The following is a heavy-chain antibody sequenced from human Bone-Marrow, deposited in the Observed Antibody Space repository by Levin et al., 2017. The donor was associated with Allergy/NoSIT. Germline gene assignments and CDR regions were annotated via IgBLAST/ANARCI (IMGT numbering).Heavy chain of an antibody. V-gene: IGHV1-2*02. CDR2: INPNSGAT. CDR1: GDTFNAYY. Sequence: ASVKVSCKASGDTFNAYYMHWVRQAPGQGFEWMGWINPNSGATKYAQKFLGRVTMTMDMSITPAYMDLRGLTSDDTAVYCCAGTEAASDAGAGDFWGQGTLVTVSS. J-gene: IGHJ4*02. CDR3: AGTEAASDAGAGDF. D-gene: IGHD6-13*01.